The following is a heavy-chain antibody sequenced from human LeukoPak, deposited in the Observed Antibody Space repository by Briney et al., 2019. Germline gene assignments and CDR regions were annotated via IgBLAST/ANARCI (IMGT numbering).Heavy chain of an antibody. CDR1: GFTFSSYS. CDR2: ISSSSSYI. CDR3: ARVYYDSSGYYQLGY. J-gene: IGHJ4*02. Sequence: GGSLRLSCAASGFTFSSYSVNWVRQAPRQGLEWVSSISSSSSYIYYADSVKGRFTISRDNAKNSLYLQMNSLRAEDTAAYYCARVYYDSSGYYQLGYWGQGTLVTVSS. V-gene: IGHV3-21*01. D-gene: IGHD3-22*01.